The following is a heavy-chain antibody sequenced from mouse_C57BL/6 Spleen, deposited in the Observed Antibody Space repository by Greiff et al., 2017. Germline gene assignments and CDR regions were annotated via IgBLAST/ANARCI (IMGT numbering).Heavy chain of an antibody. D-gene: IGHD2-10*02. CDR3: ARSGYGNIYAMDY. CDR2: INPYNGGT. J-gene: IGHJ4*01. CDR1: GYTFTDYY. Sequence: VHVKQSGPVLVKPGASVKMSCKASGYTFTDYYMNWVKQSHGKSLEWIGVINPYNGGTSYNQKFKGKATLTVDKSSSTAYMELNSLTSEDSAVYYCARSGYGNIYAMDYWGQGTSVTVSS. V-gene: IGHV1-19*01.